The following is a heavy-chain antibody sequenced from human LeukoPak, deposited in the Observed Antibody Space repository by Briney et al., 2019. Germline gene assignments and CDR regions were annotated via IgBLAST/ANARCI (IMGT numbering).Heavy chain of an antibody. CDR3: ARYRAFDI. CDR2: INSGNT. CDR1: GGPISGYY. Sequence: SETLSLTCTVSGGPISGYYWSWIPQPPGEGLEWIGYINSGNTNYNPSLKSRVTISVDTSTNQFSLKLTSVTAADTAVYYCARYRAFDIWGRGTLVPVSS. J-gene: IGHJ3*02. V-gene: IGHV4-59*01.